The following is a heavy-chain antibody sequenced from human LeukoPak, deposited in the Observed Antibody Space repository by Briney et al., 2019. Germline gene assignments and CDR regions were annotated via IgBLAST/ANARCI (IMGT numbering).Heavy chain of an antibody. CDR3: ARGDTAMVFDY. Sequence: SETLSLTCTVSGGSISSYYWSWIRQPPGKGLEWIGYIYYSGSTNYNPSLKSRVTISVDTSKNQFSLKLSSVTAADTAVYYCARGDTAMVFDYWGQGALVTVSS. V-gene: IGHV4-59*01. J-gene: IGHJ4*02. D-gene: IGHD5-18*01. CDR2: IYYSGST. CDR1: GGSISSYY.